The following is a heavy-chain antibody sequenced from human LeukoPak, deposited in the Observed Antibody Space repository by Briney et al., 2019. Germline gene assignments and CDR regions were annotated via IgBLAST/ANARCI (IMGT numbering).Heavy chain of an antibody. J-gene: IGHJ4*02. Sequence: YYTDSVKGRFTISRDNASNSLFLPMSSLRAEDTAIYYCGTVRTCSSGWSNYWGQGTLVTVSS. D-gene: IGHD6-19*01. CDR3: GTVRTCSSGWSNY. V-gene: IGHV3-48*03.